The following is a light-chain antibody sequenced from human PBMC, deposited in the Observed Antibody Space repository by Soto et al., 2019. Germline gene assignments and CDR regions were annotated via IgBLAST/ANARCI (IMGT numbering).Light chain of an antibody. CDR1: SSNIGSNT. J-gene: IGLJ2*01. Sequence: QSVLTQPPSASGTPGQRVTISCSGSSSNIGSNTVSWYQQLPGTAPKLLIYSDSQGPSGVPDRFSGSKSGTSASLAISGLRSEDEGDYSCASWDDSLSGVVFGGGTKLIVL. CDR3: ASWDDSLSGVV. CDR2: SDS. V-gene: IGLV1-44*01.